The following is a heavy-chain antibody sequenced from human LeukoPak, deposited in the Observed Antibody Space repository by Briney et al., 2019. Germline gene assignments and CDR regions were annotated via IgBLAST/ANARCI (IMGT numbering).Heavy chain of an antibody. Sequence: GGSLRLSCAASGLTVSGNFMTWVRQAPGKGPDWVSVIYGGGSTYYADSVKGRFTISRDNSKNTLYLLMNSLRAEDTAVYYCARVVYSGGYSQGFDIWGQGTMVTVSS. CDR2: IYGGGST. D-gene: IGHD3-22*01. CDR1: GLTVSGNF. V-gene: IGHV3-66*01. CDR3: ARVVYSGGYSQGFDI. J-gene: IGHJ3*02.